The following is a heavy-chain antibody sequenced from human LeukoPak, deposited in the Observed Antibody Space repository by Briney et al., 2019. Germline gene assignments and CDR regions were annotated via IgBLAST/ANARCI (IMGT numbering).Heavy chain of an antibody. CDR3: AKFSRSAAGRDAFDI. CDR1: GFTFSSYA. Sequence: PGGSLRLSCAASGFTFSSYAMSWVRHAPGKGLEWVSAISGSGGSTYYTDCVKGRFTISRDNSKNTLYLQMNSLRAEDTAVYYCAKFSRSAAGRDAFDIWGQGTMVTVSS. D-gene: IGHD6-13*01. V-gene: IGHV3-23*01. CDR2: ISGSGGST. J-gene: IGHJ3*02.